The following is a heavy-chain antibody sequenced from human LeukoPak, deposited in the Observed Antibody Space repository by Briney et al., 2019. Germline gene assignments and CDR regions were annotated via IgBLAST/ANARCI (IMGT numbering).Heavy chain of an antibody. Sequence: GGSLRLSCAASGFTFSSYSMNWVRQAPGKGLEWVSYISSSSSTIYYADSVKGRFTISRDNAKNSLYLQMNSLRAEDTAVYYCARDGAKSIAARPGYYYMDVWGKGTTVTVSS. CDR1: GFTFSSYS. CDR2: ISSSSSTI. D-gene: IGHD6-6*01. CDR3: ARDGAKSIAARPGYYYMDV. V-gene: IGHV3-48*01. J-gene: IGHJ6*03.